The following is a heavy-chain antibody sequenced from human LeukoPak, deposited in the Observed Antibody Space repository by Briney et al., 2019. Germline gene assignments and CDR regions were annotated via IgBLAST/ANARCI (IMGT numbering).Heavy chain of an antibody. V-gene: IGHV4-31*03. D-gene: IGHD4-11*01. Sequence: SETLSLTCTVSGVSISSGGYYWSWIRQHPGKGLEWIGYIYYSGSTYYNPSLKSRVTISVDTSKNQFSLKLSSVTAADTAVYYCARVSNYGRYFDYWGQGTLVTVSS. CDR1: GVSISSGGYY. CDR3: ARVSNYGRYFDY. J-gene: IGHJ4*02. CDR2: IYYSGST.